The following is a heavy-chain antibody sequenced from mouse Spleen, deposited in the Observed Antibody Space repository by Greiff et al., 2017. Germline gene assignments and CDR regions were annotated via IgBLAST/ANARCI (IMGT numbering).Heavy chain of an antibody. V-gene: IGHV1-18*01. CDR1: GYTFTDYK. CDR2: INPNNGGT. CDR3: ARSRDYRYGFAY. J-gene: IGHJ3*01. D-gene: IGHD2-14*01. Sequence: VQLQQSGPELVKPGASVKIPCKASGYTFTDYKMDWVKQSHGKSLEWIGDINPNNGGTIYNQKFKGKATLTVDKSSSTAYMELRSLTSEDNGVYYCARSRDYRYGFAYWGQGTLVTVSA.